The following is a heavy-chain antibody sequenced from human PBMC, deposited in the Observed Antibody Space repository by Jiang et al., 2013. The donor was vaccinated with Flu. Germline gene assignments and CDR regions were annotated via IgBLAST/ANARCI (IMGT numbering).Heavy chain of an antibody. CDR2: INPSGGST. D-gene: IGHD2-21*01. V-gene: IGHV1-46*01. Sequence: SGAEVKKPGASVKVSCKASGYTFTSYYMHWVRQAPGQGLEYMGIINPSGGSTSYAQKFQGRVTMTRDTSTSTVYMELSSLRSEDTAVYYCAREGEDPTFDYWGQGTLVTVSS. CDR1: GYTFTSYY. CDR3: AREGEDPTFDY. J-gene: IGHJ4*02.